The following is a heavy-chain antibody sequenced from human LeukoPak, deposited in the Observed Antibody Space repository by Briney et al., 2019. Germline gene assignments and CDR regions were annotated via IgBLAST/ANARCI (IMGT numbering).Heavy chain of an antibody. CDR2: IGSSGTTR. D-gene: IGHD6-19*01. CDR3: ALLAVASDFDY. CDR1: GFPFSIYE. Sequence: GGSLRLSCAVSGFPFSIYEMNWVRQAPGKGLEWVSNIGSSGTTRYYAGSVKGRFSISRDNAKNSLYLQMNSLRVEDTGVYYCALLAVASDFDYWGQGALVTVSS. J-gene: IGHJ4*02. V-gene: IGHV3-48*03.